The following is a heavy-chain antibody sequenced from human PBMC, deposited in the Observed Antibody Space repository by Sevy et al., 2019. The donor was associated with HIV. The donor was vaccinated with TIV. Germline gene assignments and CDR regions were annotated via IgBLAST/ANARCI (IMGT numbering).Heavy chain of an antibody. CDR1: GYTLTELS. V-gene: IGHV1-24*01. J-gene: IGHJ4*02. CDR3: ATHGDTMIVVVDYFDY. D-gene: IGHD3-22*01. CDR2: FDPEDGET. Sequence: ASVKVSCKVSGYTLTELSMHWVRQAPGKGLEWMGGFDPEDGETIYPQKFQGRVTMTEDTSTDTAYMELSSLRSEDTAVYYCATHGDTMIVVVDYFDYWGQGTLVTVSS.